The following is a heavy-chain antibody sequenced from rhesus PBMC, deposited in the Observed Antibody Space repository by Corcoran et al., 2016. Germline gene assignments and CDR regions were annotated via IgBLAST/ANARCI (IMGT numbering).Heavy chain of an antibody. D-gene: IGHD1-1-1*01. CDR1: GGSISGYYY. J-gene: IGHJ4*01. CDR2: IYGNSAST. V-gene: IGHV4-73*01. Sequence: QVQLQQWGEGLVKPSETLSLTCAVYGGSISGYYYWSWIRQPPGKGLEWIGYIYGNSASTHSTPSLTNRVTISTSPSQNQFSLNLSSFTAADTAVYYCAIDIAGFDSWGQGVLVTVSS. CDR3: AIDIAGFDS.